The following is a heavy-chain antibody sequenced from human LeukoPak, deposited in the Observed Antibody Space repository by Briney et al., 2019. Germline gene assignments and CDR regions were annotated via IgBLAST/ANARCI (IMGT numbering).Heavy chain of an antibody. CDR2: INTDGSTT. CDR1: GFTFSSYN. CDR3: GRGAFRQYYFDY. V-gene: IGHV3-74*01. Sequence: PGGSLRLSCAASGFTFSSYNMNWVRQAPGKGLEWVSRINTDGSTTNYADSVKGRFTISRDNSKNTVYLQMNSLSAEDTAVYYCGRGAFRQYYFDYWGLGTLVTVSS. J-gene: IGHJ4*02. D-gene: IGHD3-3*02.